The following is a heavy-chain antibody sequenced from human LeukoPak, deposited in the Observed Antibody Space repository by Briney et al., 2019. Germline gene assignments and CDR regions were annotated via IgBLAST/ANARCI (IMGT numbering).Heavy chain of an antibody. D-gene: IGHD5-12*01. CDR1: GFTFSNAW. V-gene: IGHV3-15*01. CDR2: IKSKTDGGTT. J-gene: IGHJ4*02. CDR3: TTDRRGYSGYGDY. Sequence: AGGSLRLSCAASGFTFSNAWMSWVRQAPGKGLEWVGRIKSKTDGGTTDYAAPVKGRFTISRDDSKNTLYLQMNSLKTEDTAVYYCTTDRRGYSGYGDYWGQGTLVTVSS.